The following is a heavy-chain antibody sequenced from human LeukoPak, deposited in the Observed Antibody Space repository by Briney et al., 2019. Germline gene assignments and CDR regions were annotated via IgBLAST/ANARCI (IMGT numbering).Heavy chain of an antibody. CDR2: IYYSGST. CDR1: GGSISSYY. D-gene: IGHD6-19*01. Sequence: PSETLSLTCTVSGGSISSYYWSWIRQPPGKGLEWIGYIYYSGSTNYNPSLKSRVTISVDTSRNQFSLKLSSVTAADTAVYYCASLAVAGLSEGYWGQGTLVIVSS. V-gene: IGHV4-59*08. CDR3: ASLAVAGLSEGY. J-gene: IGHJ4*02.